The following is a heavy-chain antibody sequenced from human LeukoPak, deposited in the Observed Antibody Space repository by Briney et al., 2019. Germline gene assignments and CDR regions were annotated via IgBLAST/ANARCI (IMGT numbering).Heavy chain of an antibody. J-gene: IGHJ4*02. V-gene: IGHV3-30*04. CDR2: ISYDGSNK. CDR3: AREGRDGYNSLLDY. Sequence: GGSLRLSCAASGFTFSSYAMHWVRQAPGKGLEWVAVISYDGSNKYYADSVKGRFTISRDNSKNTLYLQMNSLRAEDTAVYYCAREGRDGYNSLLDYWGQGTLVTVSS. CDR1: GFTFSSYA. D-gene: IGHD5-24*01.